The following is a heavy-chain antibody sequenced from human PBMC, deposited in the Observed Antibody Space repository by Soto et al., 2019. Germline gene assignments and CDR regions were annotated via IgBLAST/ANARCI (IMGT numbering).Heavy chain of an antibody. Sequence: QVQLVESGGGVVQPGRSLRLSCAASGFTFSNYGMHWVRQAPGKGLEWVAVISYHGSDKYYADSVKGRFTTSRDKSKNTLYLQMDSLRAEDTAVYYCAKDHLTTTVTTVGNWGQGTLVTVSS. V-gene: IGHV3-30*18. CDR3: AKDHLTTTVTTVGN. CDR2: ISYHGSDK. CDR1: GFTFSNYG. D-gene: IGHD4-17*01. J-gene: IGHJ4*02.